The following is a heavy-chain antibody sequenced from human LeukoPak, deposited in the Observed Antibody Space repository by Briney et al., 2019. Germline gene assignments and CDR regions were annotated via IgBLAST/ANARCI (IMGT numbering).Heavy chain of an antibody. D-gene: IGHD3-9*01. V-gene: IGHV1-69*10. CDR2: IIPILGIA. CDR1: GGTFSSYA. CDR3: ANGPLRYFDWLLYPLDY. J-gene: IGHJ4*02. Sequence: ASVKVSCKASGGTFSSYAISWVRQAPGQGLEWMGGIIPILGIANYAQKFQGRVTITADKSTSTAYMELSSLRSEDTAVYYCANGPLRYFDWLLYPLDYWGQGTLVTVSS.